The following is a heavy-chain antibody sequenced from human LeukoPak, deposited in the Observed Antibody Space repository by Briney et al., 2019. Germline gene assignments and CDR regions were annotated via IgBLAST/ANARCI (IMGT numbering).Heavy chain of an antibody. CDR2: IIPIFGTA. D-gene: IGHD5-18*01. CDR1: GGTFSSYA. J-gene: IGHJ4*02. CDR3: ARGGVVRNVDTARFDY. V-gene: IGHV1-69*13. Sequence: RASVKVSCKASGGTFSSYAISWVRQAPGQGLEWMGGIIPIFGTANYAQKFQGRVTITADESTSTAYMELSSLRSEDTAVYYCARGGVVRNVDTARFDYWGQGTLVTVSS.